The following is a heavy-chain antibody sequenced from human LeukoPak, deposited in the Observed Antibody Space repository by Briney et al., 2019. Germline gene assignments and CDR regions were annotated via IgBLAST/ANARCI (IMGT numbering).Heavy chain of an antibody. CDR3: ARNTPTRYYYGSGSYTHYGMDV. Sequence: PGGSLRLSCAASGFTFSSYSMNWVRQAPGKGLEWVSSISSSSSYIYYADSVKGRFTISRDNAKNSLYLQMNSLRAEDTAVYYCARNTPTRYYYGSGSYTHYGMDVWGQGTTVTVSS. D-gene: IGHD3-10*01. J-gene: IGHJ6*02. CDR1: GFTFSSYS. CDR2: ISSSSSYI. V-gene: IGHV3-21*01.